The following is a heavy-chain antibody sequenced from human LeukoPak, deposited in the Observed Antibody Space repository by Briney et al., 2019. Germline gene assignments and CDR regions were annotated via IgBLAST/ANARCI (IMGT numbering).Heavy chain of an antibody. Sequence: WASVKVSCKASGYTFTSYGISWVRQAPGQGLEWMGWISAYNGNTNYAQKLQGRVTMTTDTSTSTAYMELRSLRSNDTAVYYCANYDFWSGYYYMDVWGKGTTVTVSS. CDR1: GYTFTSYG. J-gene: IGHJ6*03. V-gene: IGHV1-18*01. CDR3: ANYDFWSGYYYMDV. D-gene: IGHD3-3*01. CDR2: ISAYNGNT.